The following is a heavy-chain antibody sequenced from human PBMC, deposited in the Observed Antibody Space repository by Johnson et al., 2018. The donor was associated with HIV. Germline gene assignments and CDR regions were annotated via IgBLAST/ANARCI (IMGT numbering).Heavy chain of an antibody. D-gene: IGHD2-2*01. CDR3: ASAIPGRSSLDGFDV. J-gene: IGHJ3*01. V-gene: IGHV3-33*08. Sequence: QVQLVESGGGLVKPGGSLRLSCAASGFTFSSYAMHWVRQAPGKGLEWVAVIWYDGSNKYYADSVKGRFTISRDNSKNTLYLQMNSLRAEDTAAYYCASAIPGRSSLDGFDVWGQGTMVTVSS. CDR2: IWYDGSNK. CDR1: GFTFSSYA.